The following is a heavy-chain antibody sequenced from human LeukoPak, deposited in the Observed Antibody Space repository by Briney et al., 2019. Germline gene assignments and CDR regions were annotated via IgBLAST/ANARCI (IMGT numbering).Heavy chain of an antibody. CDR1: GFTFSSYS. V-gene: IGHV3-21*01. CDR3: ARAQDSSGCPFDY. CDR2: ISSSSSYI. D-gene: IGHD6-25*01. Sequence: GGALRLSWAASGFTFSSYSMNWVRQAPGEGLEWVSSISSSSSYIYYADSVKGRFTISRDNAKNSLYLQMNSLRAEDTAVYYCARAQDSSGCPFDYWGQGTLVTVSS. J-gene: IGHJ4*02.